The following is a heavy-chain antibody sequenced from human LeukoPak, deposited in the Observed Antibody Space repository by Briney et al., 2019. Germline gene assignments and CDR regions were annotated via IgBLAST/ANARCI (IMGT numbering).Heavy chain of an antibody. V-gene: IGHV3-7*01. Sequence: AGGSLRLSCAASGFTFSSYWMSWVRQAPGKGREWVANIKQDGSEKYYVDSVKGRFTISRDNAKNSLYLQMNSLRAEDTAVYYCARVATGGYSYGYNSKPSYYFDYWGQGTLVTVSS. CDR2: IKQDGSEK. J-gene: IGHJ4*02. CDR1: GFTFSSYW. CDR3: ARVATGGYSYGYNSKPSYYFDY. D-gene: IGHD5-18*01.